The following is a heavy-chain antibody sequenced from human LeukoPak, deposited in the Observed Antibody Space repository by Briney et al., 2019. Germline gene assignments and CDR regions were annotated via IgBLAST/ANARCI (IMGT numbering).Heavy chain of an antibody. Sequence: GGSLRLSCAASGFSFSNYAMSWVRQGPGKGLEWVSAIGGSIGSTFYTDSVKGRFTISRDNSKNTLYLQMNSLRAEDTAVYYCARDTTYSSGWYRVDYWGQGTLVTVSS. CDR1: GFSFSNYA. CDR3: ARDTTYSSGWYRVDY. J-gene: IGHJ4*02. CDR2: IGGSIGST. V-gene: IGHV3-23*01. D-gene: IGHD6-19*01.